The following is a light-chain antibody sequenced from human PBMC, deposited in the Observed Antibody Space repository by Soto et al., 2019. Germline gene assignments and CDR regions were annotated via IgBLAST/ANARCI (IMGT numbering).Light chain of an antibody. J-gene: IGKJ2*01. CDR2: KIS. CDR1: QSLVHIDGNTY. Sequence: DLVLTQTRLSSPVTLGQPASISCRSSQSLVHIDGNTYFNWLQQRPGQPPRLLIYKISNRFPGVPDRFSGSGVGTDFTMKISRVEAEDVRVYYCMQATQSYTFGQGTRLEIK. CDR3: MQATQSYT. V-gene: IGKV2-24*01.